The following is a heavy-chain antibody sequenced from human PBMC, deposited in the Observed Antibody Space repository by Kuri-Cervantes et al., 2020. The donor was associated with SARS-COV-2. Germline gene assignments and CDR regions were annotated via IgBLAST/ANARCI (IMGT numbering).Heavy chain of an antibody. V-gene: IGHV1-8*02. CDR1: RDTFTTFG. CDR3: ARGGLIGYYDSSDYSVDY. D-gene: IGHD3-22*01. J-gene: IGHJ4*02. Sequence: ASVKVSCKASRDTFTTFGFNWVRQAPGQGLEWMGWINPNSGGTNYAQKFQGRVTMTRNTSISTAYMELSSLRSEDTAVYYCARGGLIGYYDSSDYSVDYWGQGTLVTVSS. CDR2: INPNSGGT.